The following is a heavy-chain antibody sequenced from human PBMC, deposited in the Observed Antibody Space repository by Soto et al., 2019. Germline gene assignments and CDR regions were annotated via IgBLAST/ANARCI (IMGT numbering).Heavy chain of an antibody. CDR2: IDPSDSQT. CDR1: GYSFAGYW. CDR3: ARQIYESDSGPNCQYYFDS. D-gene: IGHD1-26*01. Sequence: GESLKSSGKGSGYSFAGYWITWVRQMPGKGLEWMGRIDPSDSQTYYSPSFRGHVTISAAKSITTVFLQWSSLRASDTAMYYCARQIYESDSGPNCQYYFDSCGQGTLVTVSS. V-gene: IGHV5-10-1*01. J-gene: IGHJ4*02.